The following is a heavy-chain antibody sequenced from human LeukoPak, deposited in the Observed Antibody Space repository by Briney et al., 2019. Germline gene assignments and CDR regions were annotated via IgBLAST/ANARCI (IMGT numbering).Heavy chain of an antibody. CDR2: IKQDGSEI. CDR3: ARPSLNTGSYFDY. Sequence: PGGSLRLSCAASGFTFNNYWMSWVRQAPGKGLEWVANIKQDGSEIYYVDSVRGRFTISRDNAKNSLYLQMNSLRAEDTAVYYCARPSLNTGSYFDYWGQGILVSVSS. D-gene: IGHD1-26*01. J-gene: IGHJ4*02. CDR1: GFTFNNYW. V-gene: IGHV3-7*01.